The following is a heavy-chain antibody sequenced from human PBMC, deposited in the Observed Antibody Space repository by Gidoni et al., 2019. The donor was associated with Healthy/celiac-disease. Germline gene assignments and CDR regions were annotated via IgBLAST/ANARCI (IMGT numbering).Heavy chain of an antibody. V-gene: IGHV2-26*01. D-gene: IGHD3-16*01. CDR3: ARMALGDLGTLNGFDY. CDR2: IFSNDEK. CDR1: GFSLSNARMG. Sequence: QVTLKESGPVLVTPTETLTLTCTVSGFSLSNARMGVSWIRQPPGKALEWLAHIFSNDEKSYSTSLKSRLTISKDTSKSQVVLTMTNMDPVDTATYYCARMALGDLGTLNGFDYWGQGTLVTVSS. J-gene: IGHJ4*02.